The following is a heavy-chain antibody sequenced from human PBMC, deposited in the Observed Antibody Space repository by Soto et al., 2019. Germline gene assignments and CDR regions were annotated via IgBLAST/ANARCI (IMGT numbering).Heavy chain of an antibody. CDR2: IYHSGST. D-gene: IGHD6-19*01. CDR3: ARVARSGWYLDY. CDR1: GYSISSGYY. V-gene: IGHV4-38-2*01. J-gene: IGHJ4*02. Sequence: SETLSLTCAVSGYSISSGYYWGWIRQPPGKGLEWIGSIYHSGSTYYNPSLKSRVTISVDTSKNQFSLKLSSVTAADTAVYYCARVARSGWYLDYWGQGTMVTVYS.